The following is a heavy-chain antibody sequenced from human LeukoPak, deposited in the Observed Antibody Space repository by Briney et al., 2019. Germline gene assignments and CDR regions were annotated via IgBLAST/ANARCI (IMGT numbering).Heavy chain of an antibody. Sequence: SGGSLRLSCAASGFTFSTYWMYWVRQVPGKGLEWVSRIKPDGSYTAYADSVKGRFTISRDNAKNTLFLQMNSLRAEDTAVYCCARALYGSGAHYYYYYMDVWGKGTTVTISS. D-gene: IGHD3-10*01. CDR1: GFTFSTYW. CDR3: ARALYGSGAHYYYYYMDV. J-gene: IGHJ6*03. CDR2: IKPDGSYT. V-gene: IGHV3-74*01.